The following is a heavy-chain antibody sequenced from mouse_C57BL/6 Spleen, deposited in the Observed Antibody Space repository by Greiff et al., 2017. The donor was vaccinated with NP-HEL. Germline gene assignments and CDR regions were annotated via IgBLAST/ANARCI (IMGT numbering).Heavy chain of an antibody. Sequence: EVKLMESGGGLVQPGGSLKLSCAASGFTFSDYYMYWVRQTPEQRLEWVAYISNGGGSTYYPDTVKGRFTISRDNAKNTLYLQMSRLKSEDTAMYYCARQKAYWGQGTLVTVSA. V-gene: IGHV5-12*01. CDR1: GFTFSDYY. CDR3: ARQKAY. CDR2: ISNGGGST. J-gene: IGHJ3*01.